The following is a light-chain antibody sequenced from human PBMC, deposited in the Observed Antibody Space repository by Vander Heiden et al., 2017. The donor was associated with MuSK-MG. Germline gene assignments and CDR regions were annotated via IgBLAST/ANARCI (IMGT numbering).Light chain of an antibody. V-gene: IGLV3-19*01. CDR1: SLRSYY. CDR3: NARDSSSNLVV. J-gene: IGLJ2*01. Sequence: SSELTQPPAVSVALGQTVRITCQGDSLRSYYASWYQQKPGQAPVLVIYGKNNRPSGIPDRFSGSSSGNTATLTITGAQAEDEADYYCNARDSSSNLVVFGGGTKLTVL. CDR2: GKN.